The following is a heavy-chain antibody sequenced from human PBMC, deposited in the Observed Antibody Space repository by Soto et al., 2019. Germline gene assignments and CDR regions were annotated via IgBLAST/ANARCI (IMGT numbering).Heavy chain of an antibody. D-gene: IGHD6-19*01. Sequence: DVQLVESGGGLVQPGRSLRLSCAASGFTFDDYAMHWVRHAPGKGLEWVSGISWNSGSIGYADSVKGRFTISRDNAKNSLYLQMNSLRAEDTALYYCAKDRGLVLSFYFDYWGQGTLVTVSS. V-gene: IGHV3-9*01. CDR1: GFTFDDYA. J-gene: IGHJ4*02. CDR2: ISWNSGSI. CDR3: AKDRGLVLSFYFDY.